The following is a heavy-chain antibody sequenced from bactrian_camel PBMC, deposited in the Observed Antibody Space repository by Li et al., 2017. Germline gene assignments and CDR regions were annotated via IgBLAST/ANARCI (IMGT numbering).Heavy chain of an antibody. CDR2: ISYSGEST. CDR1: GYAYSTYC. J-gene: IGHJ4*01. Sequence: VQLVESGGGSVQAGGSLRLSCVASGYAYSTYCMGWFRQAPGKGLEWVSSISYSGESTYYADSVKGRFTISRDNTENTLYLQLNSPKTEDTAMYFCAIGRGSIDVVPSKDRGQGTQVTVS. V-gene: IGHV3S1*01. D-gene: IGHD2*01.